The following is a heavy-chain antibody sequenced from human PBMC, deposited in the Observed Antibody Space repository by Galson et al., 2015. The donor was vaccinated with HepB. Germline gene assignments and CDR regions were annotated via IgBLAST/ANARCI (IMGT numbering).Heavy chain of an antibody. D-gene: IGHD6-13*01. CDR1: GYSFTSYW. V-gene: IGHV5-51*03. Sequence: QSGAEVKKPGESLKISCKGSGYSFTSYWIGWVRQMPGKGLEWMGIIYPGDSDTRYSPSFQGQVTISADKSISTAYLQWSSLKASDTAEYCCARGGWGVIAAAGSFHYWRQGTLVTASS. J-gene: IGHJ4*02. CDR3: ARGGWGVIAAAGSFHY. CDR2: IYPGDSDT.